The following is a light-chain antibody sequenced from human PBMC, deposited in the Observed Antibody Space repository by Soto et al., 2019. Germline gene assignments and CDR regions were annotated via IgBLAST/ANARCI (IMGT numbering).Light chain of an antibody. CDR1: QSVSSY. CDR3: QQRSN. J-gene: IGKJ5*01. CDR2: DAS. Sequence: EIFLTQSPATLSLSLGERATLSCRASQSVSSYLAWYQQKPGQAPRLLIYDASNRATGIPARFSGSGSGTDFTLTISSLEPEDFAVYYCQQRSNFGQGTRLEIK. V-gene: IGKV3-11*01.